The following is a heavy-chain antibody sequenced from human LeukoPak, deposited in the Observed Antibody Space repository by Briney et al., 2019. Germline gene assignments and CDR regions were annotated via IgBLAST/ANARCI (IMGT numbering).Heavy chain of an antibody. V-gene: IGHV3-66*02. Sequence: GGSLRLSCAVSGLTVSTNYMTWVRQAPGKGLECVSVIYGGGSTYYADSVKGLFTISRDNSKNTLYLQMNSLRAEDTAVYYCAGGGSCYGGTYWGQGTLVTVSS. CDR3: AGGGSCYGGTY. CDR2: IYGGGST. J-gene: IGHJ4*02. D-gene: IGHD2-15*01. CDR1: GLTVSTNY.